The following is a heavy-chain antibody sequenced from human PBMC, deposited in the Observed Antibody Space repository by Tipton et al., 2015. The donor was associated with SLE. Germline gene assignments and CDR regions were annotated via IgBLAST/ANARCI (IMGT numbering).Heavy chain of an antibody. CDR2: IYYSGST. V-gene: IGHV4-39*07. Sequence: TLSLTCTVSGGSISSSSYYWGWIRQPPGKGLEWIGSIYYSGSTYYNPSLKSRVTISVDTSKNQFSLTLSSVTAADTAVYYCAREPVSGSSPFDYWGQGTLVTVSS. CDR1: GGSISSSSYY. CDR3: AREPVSGSSPFDY. D-gene: IGHD1-26*01. J-gene: IGHJ4*02.